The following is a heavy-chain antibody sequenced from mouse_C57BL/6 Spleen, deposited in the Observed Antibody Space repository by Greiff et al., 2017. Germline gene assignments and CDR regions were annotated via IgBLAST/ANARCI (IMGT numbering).Heavy chain of an antibody. D-gene: IGHD2-5*01. Sequence: QVQLQQPGAELVKPGASVKLSCKASGYTFTSYWMHWVKQRPGQGLEWIGMIHPNSGSTNDNEKFKSKATLTVDKSSSTAYMQLSSLTSEDSAVYYCAREGYSKGFDYWGQGTTLTVSS. CDR2: IHPNSGST. CDR1: GYTFTSYW. J-gene: IGHJ2*01. CDR3: AREGYSKGFDY. V-gene: IGHV1-64*01.